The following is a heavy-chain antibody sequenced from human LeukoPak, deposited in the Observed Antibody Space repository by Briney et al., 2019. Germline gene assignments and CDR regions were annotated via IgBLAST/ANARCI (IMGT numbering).Heavy chain of an antibody. CDR2: INHSGST. CDR3: ARGYSGYEGFDY. D-gene: IGHD5-12*01. Sequence: SETLSLTCAVYGGSFSGYYWSWIRQPPGKGLEWIGEINHSGSTNYNPSPKSRVTISVDTSKNQFSLKLSSVTAADTAVYYCARGYSGYEGFDYWGQGTLVTVSS. J-gene: IGHJ4*02. CDR1: GGSFSGYY. V-gene: IGHV4-34*01.